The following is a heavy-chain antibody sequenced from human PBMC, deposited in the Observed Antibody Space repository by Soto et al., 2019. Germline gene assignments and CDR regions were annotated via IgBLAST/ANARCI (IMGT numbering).Heavy chain of an antibody. J-gene: IGHJ6*02. V-gene: IGHV4-34*01. CDR2: INHSGST. D-gene: IGHD3-3*01. CDR3: ARGNRRITIFGVVTGGVYYYGMDV. CDR1: GGSFSGYY. Sequence: QVQLQQWGAGLLKPSETLSLTCAVYGGSFSGYYWSWIRQPPGKGLEWIGEINHSGSTNYNPSLKSRVTISVDTSKNQFSLKLSSVTAADTAVYYCARGNRRITIFGVVTGGVYYYGMDVWGQGTTVTVSS.